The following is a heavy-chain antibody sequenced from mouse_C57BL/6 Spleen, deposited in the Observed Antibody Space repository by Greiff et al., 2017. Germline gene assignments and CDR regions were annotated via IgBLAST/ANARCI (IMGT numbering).Heavy chain of an antibody. CDR3: ASLVYGYDWFAY. CDR2: IDPSDSYT. J-gene: IGHJ3*01. D-gene: IGHD2-2*01. V-gene: IGHV1-50*01. CDR1: GYTFTSYW. Sequence: QVQLQQPVAELVKPGASVKLSCKASGYTFTSYWMQWVKQRPGQGLEWIGEIDPSDSYTNYNQKFKGKATLTVDTSSSTAYMQLSSLTSEDSAVYYCASLVYGYDWFAYWGQGTLVTVSA.